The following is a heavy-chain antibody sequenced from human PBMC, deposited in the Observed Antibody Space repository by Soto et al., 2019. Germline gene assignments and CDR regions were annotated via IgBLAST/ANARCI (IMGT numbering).Heavy chain of an antibody. V-gene: IGHV4-39*01. CDR1: GGSISSSSYY. Sequence: QLQLQESGPGLVKPSETLSLTCTVSGGSISSSSYYWGWFRQPPGKGLEWIGSIYYSGSTYYNPSLKSRVTISVDTSKNQFSLKLSSVTAADTAVYYCARHVEWLEPFDYWGQGTLVTVSS. CDR2: IYYSGST. J-gene: IGHJ4*02. CDR3: ARHVEWLEPFDY. D-gene: IGHD6-19*01.